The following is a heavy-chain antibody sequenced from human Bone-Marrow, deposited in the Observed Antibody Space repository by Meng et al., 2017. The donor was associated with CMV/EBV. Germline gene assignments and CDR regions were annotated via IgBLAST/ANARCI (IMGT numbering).Heavy chain of an antibody. J-gene: IGHJ5*02. CDR1: GYTFTSYG. CDR3: ARDVVPAASILNWFDP. D-gene: IGHD2-2*01. V-gene: IGHV1-18*01. Sequence: ASVKVSCKVSGYTFTSYGLSWVRQAPGQGLEWMGWISAYNGNTNYAQKLQGRVTMTTDTTTSTAYMEMRSLRSDDTAVYYCARDVVPAASILNWFDPRGHGTLVTVSS. CDR2: ISAYNGNT.